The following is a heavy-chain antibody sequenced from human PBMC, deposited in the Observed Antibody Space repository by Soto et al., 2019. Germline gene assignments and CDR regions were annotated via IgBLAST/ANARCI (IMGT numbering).Heavy chain of an antibody. CDR2: IIPIFGSA. J-gene: IGHJ6*02. D-gene: IGHD3-10*01. Sequence: QVQLVQSGAEVKNPGSSVKVSCKASGGTFSRYAISWVRQATGQGLEWMGGIIPIFGSANYAQKFQDRITISPDESTSTAYMELSRLRSEDTAVYYCARCLTMVRDSYESWPYYYGIDVWCQGTTVTVSS. V-gene: IGHV1-69*01. CDR1: GGTFSRYA. CDR3: ARCLTMVRDSYESWPYYYGIDV.